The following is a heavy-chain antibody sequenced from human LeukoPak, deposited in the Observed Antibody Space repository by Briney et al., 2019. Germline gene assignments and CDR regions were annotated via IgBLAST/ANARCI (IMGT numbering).Heavy chain of an antibody. CDR3: ASGYSYGYFGY. CDR2: INGDGSST. Sequence: AGGSLRLSCAASGFTFSSYWMHWVRHAPGKGLVWVSRINGDGSSTIYADSVKGRFTISRDNAKNTLYLQMNSLRAEDTAVYYCASGYSYGYFGYWGQGTLVTVSS. J-gene: IGHJ4*02. CDR1: GFTFSSYW. D-gene: IGHD5-18*01. V-gene: IGHV3-74*01.